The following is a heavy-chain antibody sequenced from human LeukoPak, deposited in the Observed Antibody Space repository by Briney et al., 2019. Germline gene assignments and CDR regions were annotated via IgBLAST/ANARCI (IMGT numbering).Heavy chain of an antibody. CDR2: IKQDGSEK. CDR3: ARGRTSVGY. V-gene: IGHV3-7*04. CDR1: GFTFSIYW. D-gene: IGHD2-2*01. J-gene: IGHJ4*02. Sequence: GGSLRLSCAASGFTFSIYWMSWVRQAPGKGLEWVANIKQDGSEKYYVDSVKGRFTISRDNAKNSLYLQMNSLRAEDTAVYYCARGRTSVGYWGQGTLVTVSS.